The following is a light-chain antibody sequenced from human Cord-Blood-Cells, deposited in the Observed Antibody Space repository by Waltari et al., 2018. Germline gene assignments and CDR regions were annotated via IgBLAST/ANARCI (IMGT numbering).Light chain of an antibody. CDR2: DVS. V-gene: IGLV2-11*01. CDR1: SSDVGGYNS. J-gene: IGLJ1*01. Sequence: QSALTQPRSVSGSPGQSVTIPCTGTSSDVGGYNSVSWYQQHPGKAPKLLIYDVSKRPPGVPDRFSGSKSGNTAALTISGLQAEDEADYYCCSYAGSYVFGTGTKVTVL. CDR3: CSYAGSYV.